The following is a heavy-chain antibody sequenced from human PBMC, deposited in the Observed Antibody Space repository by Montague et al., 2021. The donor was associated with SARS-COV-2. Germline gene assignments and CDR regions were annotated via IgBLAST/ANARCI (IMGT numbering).Heavy chain of an antibody. CDR1: SGSISSYY. CDR2: IYYSGST. V-gene: IGHV4-59*01. J-gene: IGHJ3*02. D-gene: IGHD6-13*01. CDR3: ARGAGYSGSWYLAFEI. Sequence: SETLSLTCTVSSGSISSYYWSWIRQPPGKGLEWIGYIYYSGSTNYNPSLKSRVTISVDTSKNQFSLKLSSVTAADAAVYYCARGAGYSGSWYLAFEIWGQGTTVTVSS.